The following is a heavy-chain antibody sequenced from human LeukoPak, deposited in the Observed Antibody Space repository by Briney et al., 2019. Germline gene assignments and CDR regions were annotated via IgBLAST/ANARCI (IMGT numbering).Heavy chain of an antibody. V-gene: IGHV3-30*01. CDR1: GFTFSSYA. CDR3: ARAPGPQDYYFDY. J-gene: IGHJ4*02. CDR2: ISYDGSNK. Sequence: GGSLRLSCAASGFTFSSYAMHWVRQAPGRGLEGVAVISYDGSNKYYADSVKGRFTISRDNSKNTLYLQMNSLRAEDTAVYYCARAPGPQDYYFDYWGQGTLVTVSS.